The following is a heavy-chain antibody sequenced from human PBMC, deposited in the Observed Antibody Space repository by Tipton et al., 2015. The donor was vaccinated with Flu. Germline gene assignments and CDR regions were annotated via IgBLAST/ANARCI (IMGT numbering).Heavy chain of an antibody. CDR2: MKQDGSER. J-gene: IGHJ4*02. CDR1: GFSFSTYW. V-gene: IGHV3-7*01. CDR3: ARRVGDY. Sequence: GSLRLSCVASGFSFSTYWVNWVRQAPGKGLEWVANMKQDGSERYYVDSVKGRFTISRDNAKNSVYLQMNSLRAEDTAVYYCARRVGDYWGQGTLVTVSS.